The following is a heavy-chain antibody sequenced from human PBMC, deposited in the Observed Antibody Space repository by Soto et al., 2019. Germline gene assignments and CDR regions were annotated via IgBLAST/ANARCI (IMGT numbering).Heavy chain of an antibody. Sequence: QVQLQESGPGLVKPSQTLSVTCTVSGGSLSSDNFFWSWVRQHPETGLEWVGYIYHTGAAYYNPSLKSRLTISLDTSKNRFSLSLISVTAADTAVYYCAREVISPATSYAFDIWGQGTMVTVSS. CDR1: GGSLSSDNFF. CDR2: IYHTGAA. CDR3: AREVISPATSYAFDI. J-gene: IGHJ3*02. V-gene: IGHV4-31*03. D-gene: IGHD1-26*01.